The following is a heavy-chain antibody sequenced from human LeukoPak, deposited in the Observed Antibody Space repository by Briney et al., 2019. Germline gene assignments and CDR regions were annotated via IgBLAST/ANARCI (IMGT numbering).Heavy chain of an antibody. J-gene: IGHJ4*02. D-gene: IGHD4-17*01. CDR3: ARSDYVAYFDY. CDR1: GYTFAAYY. CDR2: INPNKGDT. V-gene: IGHV1-2*02. Sequence: ASVKVSCKASGYTFAAYYMYWVRQPPGQGLEWMGWINPNKGDTNCAQNFQGRVTKTRDTSITTAYMALSRLRSDDAAVYCCARSDYVAYFDYWGQGTLVSVSS.